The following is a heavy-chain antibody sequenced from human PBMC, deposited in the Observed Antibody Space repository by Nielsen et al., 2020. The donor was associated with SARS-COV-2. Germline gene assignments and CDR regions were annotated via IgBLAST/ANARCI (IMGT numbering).Heavy chain of an antibody. Sequence: GGSLRPSVAASGFTFSSFRMTWVRQAPGKGLEWVSSISSSSSDIYYAASVKGRFTISRENAKNSLYLQMNSLSAEDTAVYYCARDGPTGGPWGQGTLVTVSS. V-gene: IGHV3-21*01. CDR3: ARDGPTGGP. D-gene: IGHD1-1*01. J-gene: IGHJ5*02. CDR1: GFTFSSFR. CDR2: ISSSSSDI.